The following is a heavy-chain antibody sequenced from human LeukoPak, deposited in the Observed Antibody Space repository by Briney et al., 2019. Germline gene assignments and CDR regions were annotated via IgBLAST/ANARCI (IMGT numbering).Heavy chain of an antibody. D-gene: IGHD1/OR15-1a*01. Sequence: SVNVSCKASGGTFSSDAISWVRQATGQGLERMGGIIPIFGTANYAQKFQGRVTITTDESTSTAYMELSSLRSEDTAVYYCARDGTKLEHSNGWYYYMDVWGKGTTVTVSS. CDR2: IIPIFGTA. CDR1: GGTFSSDA. J-gene: IGHJ6*03. CDR3: ARDGTKLEHSNGWYYYMDV. V-gene: IGHV1-69*05.